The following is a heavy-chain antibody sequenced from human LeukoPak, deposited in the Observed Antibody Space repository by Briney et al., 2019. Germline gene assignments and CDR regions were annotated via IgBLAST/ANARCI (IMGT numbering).Heavy chain of an antibody. D-gene: IGHD3-10*01. V-gene: IGHV3-30*03. J-gene: IGHJ4*02. CDR1: GFTFSLYG. CDR3: ARSAHSGLFDY. Sequence: PGGSLRLSCAASGFTFSLYGIHWVRQVPGKGLEWVAVIPHAGPDTYYADSLKGRFTISRDNAKNSMYLQMNSLRAEDTAVYYCARSAHSGLFDYWGQGTLVTVSS. CDR2: IPHAGPDT.